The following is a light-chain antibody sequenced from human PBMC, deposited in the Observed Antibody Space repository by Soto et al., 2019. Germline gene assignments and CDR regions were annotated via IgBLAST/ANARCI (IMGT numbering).Light chain of an antibody. Sequence: QSVPTQPASVSGSPGQSITISCTGTSSDVGGYNYVSWYQQHPGKAPKLMIYEVSNRPSGVSNRFSGSKSGNTASLTISGLQAEDEADYYCSSYTSSSTPWVFGGGTKLTVL. J-gene: IGLJ3*02. CDR1: SSDVGGYNY. CDR3: SSYTSSSTPWV. V-gene: IGLV2-14*01. CDR2: EVS.